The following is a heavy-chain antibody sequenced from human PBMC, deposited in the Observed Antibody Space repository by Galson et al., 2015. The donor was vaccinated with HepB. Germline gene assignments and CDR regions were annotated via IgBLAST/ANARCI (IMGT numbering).Heavy chain of an antibody. Sequence: SLRLSCAASGSTFSSYGMHWVRQAPGKGLEWVAVIWYDGSNKYHADSVKGRLTISRDNSKNTLYLQMNSLRAEDTAVYYCARDLGIVVAGTYYYYGMDVWGQGTTVTVSS. CDR2: IWYDGSNK. CDR1: GSTFSSYG. D-gene: IGHD6-19*01. CDR3: ARDLGIVVAGTYYYYGMDV. J-gene: IGHJ6*02. V-gene: IGHV3-33*01.